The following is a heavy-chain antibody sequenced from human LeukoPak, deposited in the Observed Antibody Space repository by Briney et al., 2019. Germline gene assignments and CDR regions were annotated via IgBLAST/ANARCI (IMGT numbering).Heavy chain of an antibody. CDR3: ARSITGTGWKYYFDH. J-gene: IGHJ4*02. Sequence: PGGSLRLSCTTSGFTFEDYAMTWVRQAPGKGLEWVGSIRSKDFGRTTEYAASVKGRFTVSRDDSRGIAYLQMNSLKSEDTATYYCARSITGTGWKYYFDHWGQGTLITVSS. V-gene: IGHV3-49*04. D-gene: IGHD1-14*01. CDR1: GFTFEDYA. CDR2: IRSKDFGRTT.